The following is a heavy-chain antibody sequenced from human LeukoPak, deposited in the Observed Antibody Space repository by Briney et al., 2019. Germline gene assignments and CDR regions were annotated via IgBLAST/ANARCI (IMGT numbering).Heavy chain of an antibody. V-gene: IGHV4-4*09. Sequence: SESLSLTCTVSGGSLSSYHWSWVRQPPGKGLEWIGYILTSGSTNYNPSLKSRLTISVDTSKNQFTLKVNSMTATAAAAYYCARVRVSGSYLYYFDFWGQGNLVTVSS. D-gene: IGHD1-26*01. CDR2: ILTSGST. CDR3: ARVRVSGSYLYYFDF. CDR1: GGSLSSYH. J-gene: IGHJ4*02.